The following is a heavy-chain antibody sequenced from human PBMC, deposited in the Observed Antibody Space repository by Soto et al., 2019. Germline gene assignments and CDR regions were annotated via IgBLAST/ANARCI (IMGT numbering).Heavy chain of an antibody. CDR2: ISAYNGNT. Sequence: ASVKVSCKASGYTFTSYGISWVRQSPGQGLEWMGWISAYNGNTNNAQKFQGRVDVTTDTSTSTAYMELMNLRSDDTAVYYCARTSGYSSTDNWFDPWGQGTLVTVS. CDR1: GYTFTSYG. D-gene: IGHD6-13*01. CDR3: ARTSGYSSTDNWFDP. V-gene: IGHV1-18*01. J-gene: IGHJ5*02.